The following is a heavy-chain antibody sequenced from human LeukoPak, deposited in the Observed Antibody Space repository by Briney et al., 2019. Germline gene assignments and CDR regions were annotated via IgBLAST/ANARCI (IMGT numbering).Heavy chain of an antibody. Sequence: ASVKVSCKASGYTFTGYYMHWVRQAPGQGLEWMGWINPNSGGTNYAQKFQGRVTMTRDTSISTAYMELSSLRSEDTAVYYCARGLGYSGYERVIWGQGTLVTVSS. D-gene: IGHD5-12*01. CDR1: GYTFTGYY. V-gene: IGHV1-2*02. J-gene: IGHJ4*02. CDR3: ARGLGYSGYERVI. CDR2: INPNSGGT.